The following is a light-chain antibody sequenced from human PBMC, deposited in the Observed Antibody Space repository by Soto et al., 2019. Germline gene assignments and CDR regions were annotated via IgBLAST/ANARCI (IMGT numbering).Light chain of an antibody. CDR1: QSIGSHY. Sequence: EIVLTQSPGTLSLSPGERATLSCRASQSIGSHYLAWYQQKPGQAPRLLISGAHNRAPGIPDRFSGSESGTDLTLRISRLENEDFAVYYCQQYGSSVTFGQGTKVDIK. CDR3: QQYGSSVT. J-gene: IGKJ1*01. CDR2: GAH. V-gene: IGKV3-20*01.